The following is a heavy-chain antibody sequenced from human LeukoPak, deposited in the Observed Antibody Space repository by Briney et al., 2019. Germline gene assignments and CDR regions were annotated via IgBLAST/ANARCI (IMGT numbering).Heavy chain of an antibody. CDR1: GGTFSSYA. CDR3: AKELLWFGETGGPGIDY. D-gene: IGHD3-10*01. V-gene: IGHV1-69*13. CDR2: IIPIFGTA. Sequence: SVKVSCKASGGTFSSYAISWVRQAPGQGLEWMGGIIPIFGTANYAQKFQGRVTITADESTSTAYMELSSLRSEHTAVYYCAKELLWFGETGGPGIDYWGQGTLVTVSS. J-gene: IGHJ4*02.